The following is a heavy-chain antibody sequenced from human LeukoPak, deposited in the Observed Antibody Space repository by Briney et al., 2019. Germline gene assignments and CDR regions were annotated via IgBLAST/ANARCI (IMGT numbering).Heavy chain of an antibody. CDR1: GYTFTSYG. D-gene: IGHD3-22*01. CDR2: ISAYNGNT. CDR3: ARDENYYDSSGYYYGMDV. Sequence: ASVKVSCKASGYTFTSYGISWVRQAPGQGLEWMGWISAYNGNTNYAQKLQGRVTMTTDTSTSTAYMELRSLRSDDTAVYYCARDENYYDSSGYYYGMDVWGQGTTVTVSS. J-gene: IGHJ6*02. V-gene: IGHV1-18*01.